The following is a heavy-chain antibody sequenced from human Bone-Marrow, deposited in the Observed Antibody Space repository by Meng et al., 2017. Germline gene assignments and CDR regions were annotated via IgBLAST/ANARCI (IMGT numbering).Heavy chain of an antibody. V-gene: IGHV1-2*06. CDR1: GYTFTGYY. Sequence: VQLVRSGAGVKKPGASVKGSRKASGYTFTGYYMHWVRQGPGQGLEWMGRINPNSGGTNYAQKFQGRVTMTKDTSISTAYMELSRLRSDDTAVYYCARGDLGGYYDYWGQGTLVTVSS. D-gene: IGHD3-22*01. J-gene: IGHJ4*02. CDR3: ARGDLGGYYDY. CDR2: INPNSGGT.